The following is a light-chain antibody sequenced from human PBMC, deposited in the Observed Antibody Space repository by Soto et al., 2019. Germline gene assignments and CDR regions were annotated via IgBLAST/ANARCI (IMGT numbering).Light chain of an antibody. CDR3: CSYARGSTLV. CDR2: EGS. Sequence: QSALTQPASVSGSPGQSITISCTGTSSDIGSYNLVSWYQQYPGKAPKLMIYEGSKRPSGVSDRFSASESGNTASLTISGLQVEDEADYYCCSYARGSTLVFGGGTKLTVL. CDR1: SSDIGSYNL. J-gene: IGLJ2*01. V-gene: IGLV2-23*01.